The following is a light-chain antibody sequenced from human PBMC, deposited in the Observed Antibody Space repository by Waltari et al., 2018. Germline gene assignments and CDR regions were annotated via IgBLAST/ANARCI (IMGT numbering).Light chain of an antibody. Sequence: QSALTQPASVSGSPGQSITISCSGTSSDIGAYNYVSWCQQHPGKVPKPMVCEVSKRPSGISNRFSGSKSGNTASLTISRLQAEDEADYYCSSYTSSSTYVFGTGTRVTVL. V-gene: IGLV2-14*01. J-gene: IGLJ1*01. CDR3: SSYTSSSTYV. CDR2: EVS. CDR1: SSDIGAYNY.